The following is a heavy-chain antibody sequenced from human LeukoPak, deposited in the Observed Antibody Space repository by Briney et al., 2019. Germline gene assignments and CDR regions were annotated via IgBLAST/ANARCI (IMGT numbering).Heavy chain of an antibody. J-gene: IGHJ4*02. CDR2: IYPGDSDT. Sequence: GESLKISCKSSGYSFTSYWIGWVRQMPGKGLEWMGIIYPGDSDTRYSPSLQGQVTISVDTSIGTAYLQWSSLKASDTAIYYCARQNDFRLDYWGQGTLVTVSS. D-gene: IGHD3-3*01. CDR3: ARQNDFRLDY. CDR1: GYSFTSYW. V-gene: IGHV5-51*01.